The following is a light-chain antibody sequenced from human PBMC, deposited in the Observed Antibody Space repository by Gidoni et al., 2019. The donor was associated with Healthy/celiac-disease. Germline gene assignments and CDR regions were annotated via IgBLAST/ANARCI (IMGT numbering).Light chain of an antibody. J-gene: IGKJ2*01. CDR1: QSVSSY. CDR2: DAS. V-gene: IGKV3-11*01. CDR3: QQHSNWLYT. Sequence: ESVLTQSPATLSLSPGERATLSCRASQSVSSYLAWYQQKPGQAPRLLIYDASNRATGIPARFSGSGSGTDFTLTISSLEPEDFAVYYCQQHSNWLYTFXQXTKLEIK.